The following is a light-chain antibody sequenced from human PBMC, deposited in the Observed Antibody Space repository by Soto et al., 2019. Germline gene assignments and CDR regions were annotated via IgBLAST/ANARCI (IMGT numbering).Light chain of an antibody. CDR1: QSISNR. Sequence: DIQMTQSPSTLSASVGDRVTITCRASQSISNRLAWYQQKPGKAPKVVIYDASSLESGVPSRFSGSGSGTEFILPINRLQPDDFASCCCQHFGGMSAFGQGTKVEIK. V-gene: IGKV1-5*01. CDR3: QHFGGMSA. J-gene: IGKJ1*01. CDR2: DAS.